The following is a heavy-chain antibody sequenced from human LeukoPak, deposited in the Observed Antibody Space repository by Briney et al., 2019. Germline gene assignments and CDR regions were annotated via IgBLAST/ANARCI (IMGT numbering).Heavy chain of an antibody. CDR1: GGTFRSFT. Sequence: ASVKVSCKASGGTFRSFTINWVRQAPGQRLEWMGGIIPMFGATNYAQKFQGRVTITADESTSTAYMELSSLRSEDTAVYFCARGPGGSPAPFGFDYWGQGTLVTVSS. CDR3: ARGPGGSPAPFGFDY. J-gene: IGHJ4*02. D-gene: IGHD1-26*01. V-gene: IGHV1-69*01. CDR2: IIPMFGAT.